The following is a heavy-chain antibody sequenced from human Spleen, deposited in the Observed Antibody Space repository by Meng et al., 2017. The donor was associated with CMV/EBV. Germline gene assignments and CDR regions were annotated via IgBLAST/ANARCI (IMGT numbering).Heavy chain of an antibody. CDR1: GGSMSYYY. D-gene: IGHD6-6*01. J-gene: IGHJ5*02. V-gene: IGHV4-31*03. Sequence: SETLSLTCTVSGGSMSYYYWSWIRLHPGKGLEWIGYIYYSGSTYYNPSLKSRVTISVDTSKNQFSLKLSSVTAADTAVYYCARDGTYSSSSTWGQGTLVTVSS. CDR2: IYYSGST. CDR3: ARDGTYSSSST.